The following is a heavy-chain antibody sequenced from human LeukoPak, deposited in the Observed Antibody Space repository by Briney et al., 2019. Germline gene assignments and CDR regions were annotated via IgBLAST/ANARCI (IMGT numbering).Heavy chain of an antibody. J-gene: IGHJ6*02. CDR1: GFTFNNYA. V-gene: IGHV3-23*01. CDR2: ISGSGTST. D-gene: IGHD3-3*02. CDR3: AKSFQSYYYGLDV. Sequence: PGGSLRLSCAASGFTFNNYAITWVRQAPGQGLEWVSAISGSGTSTYYADSVKGRFTISRDNSKNTLFLQMNSLRAEDTAIYYCAKSFQSYYYGLDVWGQGTTVTVSS.